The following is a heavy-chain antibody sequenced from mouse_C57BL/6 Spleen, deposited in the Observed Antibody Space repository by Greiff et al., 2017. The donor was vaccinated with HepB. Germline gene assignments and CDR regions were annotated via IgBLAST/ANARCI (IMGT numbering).Heavy chain of an antibody. J-gene: IGHJ4*01. V-gene: IGHV3-6*01. CDR2: ISYDGSN. CDR3: ARDYGGDYAMDY. Sequence: EVQLQESGPGLVKPSQSLSLTCSVTGYSITSGYYWNWIRQFPGNKLEWMGYISYDGSNNYNPSLKNRISITRDTSKNQLFLKLNSVTTEDTATYYCARDYGGDYAMDYWGQGTSVTVSS. D-gene: IGHD1-1*01. CDR1: GYSITSGYY.